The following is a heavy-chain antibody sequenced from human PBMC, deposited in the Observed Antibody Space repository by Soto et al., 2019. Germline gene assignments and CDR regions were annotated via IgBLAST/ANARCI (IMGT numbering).Heavy chain of an antibody. CDR3: AHRRGYNLFDY. CDR2: IYWDDDK. Sequence: QITLKASGPTLVKPTQTLTLTCTFSGFSLSTTGVGVGWIRQPPGKALEWLALIYWDDDKRYSPSLKRRLTITKDTSKNQVVLTMTNMDPVDTATYFCAHRRGYNLFDYWGQGTLVTVSS. D-gene: IGHD5-12*01. CDR1: GFSLSTTGVG. J-gene: IGHJ4*02. V-gene: IGHV2-5*02.